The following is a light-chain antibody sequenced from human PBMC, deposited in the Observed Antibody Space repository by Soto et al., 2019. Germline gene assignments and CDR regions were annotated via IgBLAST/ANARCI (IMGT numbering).Light chain of an antibody. CDR2: DVT. CDR1: SSDVGAYYY. V-gene: IGLV2-14*03. Sequence: QSVLTQPASVSGSPGQSITISCTGTSSDVGAYYYVSWYQQHPGKAPKLMIYDVTNRPSGVSNRFYGSKSGNTASLTISGLRSEDEADYYCNSYIRNSTLVVFGGGTKLTVL. CDR3: NSYIRNSTLVV. J-gene: IGLJ2*01.